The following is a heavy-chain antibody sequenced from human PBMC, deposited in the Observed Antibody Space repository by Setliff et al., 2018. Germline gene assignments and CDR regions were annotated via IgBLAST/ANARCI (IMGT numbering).Heavy chain of an antibody. D-gene: IGHD3-16*01. V-gene: IGHV3-48*03. CDR2: ISSSGSI. Sequence: PGGSLRLSCGASGFTYNNCWMSWVRQGPGKGLEWVAYISSSGSIYYANSVKGRFTISRDNAKNSLYLQMNSLRAEDTAVYYCARDGGMGMIKGYYYGLDVWGQGTSVTVSS. CDR3: ARDGGMGMIKGYYYGLDV. J-gene: IGHJ6*02. CDR1: GFTYNNCW.